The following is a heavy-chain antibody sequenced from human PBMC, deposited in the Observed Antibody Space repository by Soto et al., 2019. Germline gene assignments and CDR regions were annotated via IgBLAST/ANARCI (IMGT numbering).Heavy chain of an antibody. J-gene: IGHJ4*02. CDR1: GGLFSSFA. CDR3: ARGEGPYVWVQEF. CDR2: IIPVFCTT. D-gene: IGHD3-16*01. V-gene: IGHV1-69*01. Sequence: QEQLVQSGAEVKKPGSSVKVSCKDSGGLFSSFAISWVRQAPGKGLEWMGGIIPVFCTTNYAQKFQGRVTITEDESTNTAYMELSSLTSDDTAMYCCARGEGPYVWVQEFWGQGTQVTVSS.